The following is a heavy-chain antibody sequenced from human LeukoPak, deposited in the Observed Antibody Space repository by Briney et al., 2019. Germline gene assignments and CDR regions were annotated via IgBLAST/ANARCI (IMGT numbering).Heavy chain of an antibody. D-gene: IGHD2-2*01. J-gene: IGHJ4*02. Sequence: GASVKVSCKASGYTFTSYDINWVRQATGQGLEWMGWMNPNSGNTGYAQKFQGRVTMTRNTSISTAYMELSSLRSEDTAVYYCHRYCSSTSCYHWVYWGQGTLVTVSS. CDR2: MNPNSGNT. CDR1: GYTFTSYD. V-gene: IGHV1-8*01. CDR3: HRYCSSTSCYHWVY.